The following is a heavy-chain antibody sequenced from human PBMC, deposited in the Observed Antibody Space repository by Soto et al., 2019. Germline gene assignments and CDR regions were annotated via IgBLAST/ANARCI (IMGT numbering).Heavy chain of an antibody. V-gene: IGHV4-59*01. D-gene: IGHD3-10*01. CDR1: GGSISSYY. J-gene: IGHJ4*02. CDR3: ARDQDGSGSYTFDY. CDR2: IYYSGST. Sequence: SETLSLTCTVSGGSISSYYWSWIRQPPGKGLEWIGYIYYSGSTNYNPSLKSRVTISVDTSKNQFSLKLSSVTAADTAVYYCARDQDGSGSYTFDYWGQGTLVTVSS.